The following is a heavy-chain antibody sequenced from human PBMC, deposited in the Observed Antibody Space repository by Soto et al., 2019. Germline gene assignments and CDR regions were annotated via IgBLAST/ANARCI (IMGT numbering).Heavy chain of an antibody. CDR3: ARREDCDRANYFDY. V-gene: IGHV5-51*01. J-gene: IGHJ4*02. D-gene: IGHD2-21*01. CDR1: GYSFTSYW. CDR2: IYPGDSDT. Sequence: GESLKISCKGSGYSFTSYWIGWVRQMPGKGLEWMGIIYPGDSDTRYSPSFQGQVPSSADKSISTAYLQWSSLKASETAMYYCARREDCDRANYFDYWGQGTLVTVSS.